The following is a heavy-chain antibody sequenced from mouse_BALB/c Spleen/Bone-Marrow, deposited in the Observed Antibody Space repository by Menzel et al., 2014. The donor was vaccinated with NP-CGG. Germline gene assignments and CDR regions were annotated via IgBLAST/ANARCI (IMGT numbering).Heavy chain of an antibody. CDR3: ARRDYYGCTYGFDY. D-gene: IGHD1-1*01. V-gene: IGHV1-66*01. CDR1: GYSLTSYY. Sequence: QVHVKQSGPELVKPGASVKISCKASGYSLTSYYIHWVKQRPGQGLEWIGWIFPRNGSTKYNEKFKGKATLTADTSSSTAYMQLSSLTSEDSAVYFCARRDYYGCTYGFDYWGQGTTLTVSS. J-gene: IGHJ2*01. CDR2: IFPRNGST.